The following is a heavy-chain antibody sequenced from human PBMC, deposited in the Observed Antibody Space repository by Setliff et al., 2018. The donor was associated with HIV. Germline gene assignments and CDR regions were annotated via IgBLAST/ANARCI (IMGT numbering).Heavy chain of an antibody. V-gene: IGHV3-7*01. J-gene: IGHJ4*02. CDR2: IKEDGSET. CDR3: ATNFLYDILTGYFPYQFDQ. CDR1: GFTFSNFW. Sequence: GGSLRLSCATSGFTFSNFWMTWVRQAPGKGLEWVANIKEDGSETFYVDSVKGRFTMSRDNAKNTLYLQMNSLRAEDTAVYYCATNFLYDILTGYFPYQFDQWGQGTLVTVSS. D-gene: IGHD3-9*01.